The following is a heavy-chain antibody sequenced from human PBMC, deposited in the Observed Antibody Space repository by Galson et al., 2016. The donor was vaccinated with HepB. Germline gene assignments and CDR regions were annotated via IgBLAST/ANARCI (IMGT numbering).Heavy chain of an antibody. J-gene: IGHJ4*02. V-gene: IGHV2-70*04. CDR3: ARDDYGDHAFDF. Sequence: PALVTPTQTLTLTCSFSGFSRSTSGMRISWIRQPPGRALEWIARIGWDDDKFYNASLHSRLTISKDTSKKLVVLTMTNVDPGDTGTYYCARDDYGDHAFDFWGQGTLVTVSS. D-gene: IGHD4-17*01. CDR1: GFSRSTSGMR. CDR2: IGWDDDK.